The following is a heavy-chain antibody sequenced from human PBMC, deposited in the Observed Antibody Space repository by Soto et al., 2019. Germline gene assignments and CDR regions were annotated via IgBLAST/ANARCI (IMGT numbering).Heavy chain of an antibody. CDR2: INPNSGGT. J-gene: IGHJ3*02. CDR1: GYTFTGYY. V-gene: IGHV1-2*02. Sequence: GASVKVSCKASGYTFTGYYMHWVRQAPGQGLEWMGWINPNSGGTNYAQKFQGRVTMTRDTSISTAYMELSRLRSDDTAVYYCARDLADSSGSAFAFDIWGQGTMVTVSS. D-gene: IGHD3-22*01. CDR3: ARDLADSSGSAFAFDI.